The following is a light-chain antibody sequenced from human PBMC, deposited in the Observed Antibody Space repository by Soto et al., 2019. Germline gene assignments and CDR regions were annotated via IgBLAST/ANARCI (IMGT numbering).Light chain of an antibody. Sequence: EIVMTNSPATLSVSPGERATLSCRASQTINNKLAWIQQKPGQAPRLLIYDTSFRATDIPARFSGSGSGTEFTLTISSLQSEYFAVYYCQQYQKWPRTFGQGTKVEI. CDR1: QTINNK. CDR3: QQYQKWPRT. J-gene: IGKJ1*01. V-gene: IGKV3-15*01. CDR2: DTS.